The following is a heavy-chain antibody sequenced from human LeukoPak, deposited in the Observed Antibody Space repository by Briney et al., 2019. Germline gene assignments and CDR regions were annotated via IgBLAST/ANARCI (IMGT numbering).Heavy chain of an antibody. D-gene: IGHD5/OR15-5a*01. CDR1: GFTFSSYD. CDR3: AKDIEYDVSGFDY. V-gene: IGHV3-13*01. CDR2: IGVAANT. Sequence: GGSLRLSCAASGFTFSSYDMHWVRQATGKGLEWVSAIGVAANTFYSGSVKGRFTISRENAKNSLYLLMSSLRAEDTALYYCAKDIEYDVSGFDYWGQGTLVTVSS. J-gene: IGHJ4*02.